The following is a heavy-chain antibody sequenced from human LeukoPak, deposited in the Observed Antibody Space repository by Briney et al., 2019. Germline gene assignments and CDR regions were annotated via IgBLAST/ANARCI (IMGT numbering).Heavy chain of an antibody. CDR1: GYLFTNYG. Sequence: ASVKVSCKASGYLFTNYGISWVRQAPGQGLEWMGWINTYKGDTKYAPKLQGRVTLTRDTSTSTAYMELSSLRSEDTAVYYCARSAAGTGYYYYMDVWGKGTTVTVSS. CDR2: INTYKGDT. D-gene: IGHD6-13*01. J-gene: IGHJ6*03. V-gene: IGHV1-18*01. CDR3: ARSAAGTGYYYYMDV.